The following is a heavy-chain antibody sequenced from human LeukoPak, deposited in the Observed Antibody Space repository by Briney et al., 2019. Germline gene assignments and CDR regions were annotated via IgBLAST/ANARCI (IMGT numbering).Heavy chain of an antibody. CDR3: ARVKRYWFDP. CDR1: GYTFTSYG. D-gene: IGHD5-24*01. Sequence: ASVKVCFKASGYTFTSYGISWVRQAPGQGLEWMGWISAYNGNTNYAQKLEGRVPMTTDTSTSTAYMELRSLRSDDTAVYYCARVKRYWFDPWGQGTLVTVSS. J-gene: IGHJ5*02. CDR2: ISAYNGNT. V-gene: IGHV1-18*01.